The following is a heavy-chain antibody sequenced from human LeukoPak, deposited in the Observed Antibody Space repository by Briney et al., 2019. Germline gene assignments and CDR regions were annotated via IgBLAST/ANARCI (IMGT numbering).Heavy chain of an antibody. D-gene: IGHD5-18*01. Sequence: QAAGSLRFSCAASGFSFDDYAMVWVRQAPGRGLEWVSGISWSSGIIAYAASVKGRITISTANAKKSLYLKMHSPKAADAAYYSCTNEVRVDTAVQYPTLVRGLDVWGQGTTVTVSS. J-gene: IGHJ6*02. V-gene: IGHV3-9*01. CDR1: GFSFDDYA. CDR3: TNEVRVDTAVQYPTLVRGLDV. CDR2: ISWSSGII.